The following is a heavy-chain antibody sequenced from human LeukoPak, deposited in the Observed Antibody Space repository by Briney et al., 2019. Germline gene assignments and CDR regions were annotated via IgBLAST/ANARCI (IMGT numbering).Heavy chain of an antibody. J-gene: IGHJ4*02. CDR3: ARDLMVRGRHFDY. CDR1: GFTFSSYS. Sequence: GGSLRLSCAAPGFTFSSYSMNWVRQAPGKGLEWVSSISSSSSYIYYADSVKGRFTISRDNAKNSLYLQMNSLRAEDTAVYYCARDLMVRGRHFDYWGQGTLVTVSS. D-gene: IGHD3-10*01. V-gene: IGHV3-21*01. CDR2: ISSSSSYI.